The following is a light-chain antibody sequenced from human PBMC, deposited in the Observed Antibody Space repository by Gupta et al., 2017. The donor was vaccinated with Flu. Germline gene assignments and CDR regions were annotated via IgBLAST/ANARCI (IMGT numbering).Light chain of an antibody. CDR1: TIDIGTYHY. Sequence: GQTIAITGHGTTIDIGTYHYVDQYQPHQAKALMLFIYDVSKRPSGVPYRFSGSNYATTQTMTISGVEAEDEYYYYSYSYRATDLFGGGTKMTVL. CDR3: YSYRATDL. V-gene: IGLV2-11*03. CDR2: DVS. J-gene: IGLJ2*01.